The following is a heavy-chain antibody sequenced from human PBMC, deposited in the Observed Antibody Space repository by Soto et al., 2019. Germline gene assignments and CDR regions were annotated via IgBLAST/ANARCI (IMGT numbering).Heavy chain of an antibody. J-gene: IGHJ4*02. D-gene: IGHD1-26*01. CDR1: GGSISSGGYS. Sequence: KPSETLSLTCAVSGGSISSGGYSWSWIRQPPGKGLEWIGYIYHSGSTYYNPSLKSRVTISVDRSKNQFSLKLSSVTAADTAMYYCASMGATIDYWGQGTLVTVSS. CDR3: ASMGATIDY. CDR2: IYHSGST. V-gene: IGHV4-30-2*01.